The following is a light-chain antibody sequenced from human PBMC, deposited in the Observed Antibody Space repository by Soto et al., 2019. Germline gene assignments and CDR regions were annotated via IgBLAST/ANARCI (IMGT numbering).Light chain of an antibody. CDR3: SSYAGSNSLV. CDR1: SSDVGGYNY. J-gene: IGLJ1*01. V-gene: IGLV2-8*01. Sequence: QSALTQPPSASGSLGQSVTISCTGTSSDVGGYNYVSWYQQHPGKAPKLLIYDVSHRPSGVPDRFSGSKSGNTASLTASGLQADDETDYYCSSYAGSNSLVFGTGTKVTVL. CDR2: DVS.